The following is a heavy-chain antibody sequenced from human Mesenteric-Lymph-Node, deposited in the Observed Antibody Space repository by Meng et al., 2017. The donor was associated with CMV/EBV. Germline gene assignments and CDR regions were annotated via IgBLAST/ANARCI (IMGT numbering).Heavy chain of an antibody. Sequence: GESLKISCAASGFTFSSYAMSWVRQAPGKGLEWVSAISGSGGGTYYADSVKGRFTISRDNAKNSLYLQMNSLRVEDTAVYYCARDLVWSYEGSWGQGTLVTVSS. CDR1: GFTFSSYA. CDR3: ARDLVWSYEGS. D-gene: IGHD1-26*01. V-gene: IGHV3-23*01. J-gene: IGHJ4*02. CDR2: ISGSGGGT.